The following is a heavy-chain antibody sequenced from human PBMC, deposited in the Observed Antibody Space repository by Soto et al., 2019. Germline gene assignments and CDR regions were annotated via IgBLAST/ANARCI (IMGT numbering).Heavy chain of an antibody. CDR3: AREGDVPYYYSGMDV. D-gene: IGHD1-26*01. Sequence: GASVKVSCKASGYTFTSYGISWVRQAPGQGLEWMGWISGYNGKTNYAQKVQDRVTMTTDTSTSTVYLELRSLRFDDTAVYYCAREGDVPYYYSGMDVWGQGTTVTVSS. J-gene: IGHJ6*02. CDR1: GYTFTSYG. CDR2: ISGYNGKT. V-gene: IGHV1-18*01.